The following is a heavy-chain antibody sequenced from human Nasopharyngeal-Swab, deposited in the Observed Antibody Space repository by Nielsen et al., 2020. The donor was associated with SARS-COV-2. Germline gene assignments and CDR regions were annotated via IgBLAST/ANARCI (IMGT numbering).Heavy chain of an antibody. CDR2: ISYDGSNK. Sequence: GESLKISCAASGFTFSSYAMHWVRQAPGKGLEWVAVISYDGSNKYYADSVKGRFTISRDNSKNTLYLQMNSLRAEDTAVYYCARDWARNGSYSTHFDYWGQGTLVTVSS. CDR3: ARDWARNGSYSTHFDY. V-gene: IGHV3-30*04. CDR1: GFTFSSYA. J-gene: IGHJ4*02. D-gene: IGHD1-26*01.